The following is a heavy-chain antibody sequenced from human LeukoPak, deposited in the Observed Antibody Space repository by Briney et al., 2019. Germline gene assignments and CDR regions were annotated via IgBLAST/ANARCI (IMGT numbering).Heavy chain of an antibody. V-gene: IGHV1-2*02. CDR1: GYTFTVYY. CDR2: INPNSGGT. J-gene: IGHJ4*02. Sequence: EASVKVSCKASGYTFTVYYMHWVRQAPGQGLEWMGWINPNSGGTNYAQKFQGGVTMTRDTSISTAYMELSRLRSDDTAVYYCARENHYYYDSSGIDYWGQGTLVTVSS. D-gene: IGHD3-22*01. CDR3: ARENHYYYDSSGIDY.